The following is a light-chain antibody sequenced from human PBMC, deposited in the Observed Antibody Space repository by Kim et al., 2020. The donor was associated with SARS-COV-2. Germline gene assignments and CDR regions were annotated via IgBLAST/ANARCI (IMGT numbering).Light chain of an antibody. J-gene: IGLJ3*02. CDR2: YDS. V-gene: IGLV3-21*04. CDR3: QVWDSSSDHPV. CDR1: NIGSKS. Sequence: SYELTQPTSVSVAPGKTARITCGGNNIGSKSVHWYQQKPGQAPVLVIYYDSDQPSGIPERFSGSNSGNTATLTISRVEAGDEADYYCQVWDSSSDHPVFGGGTQLTVL.